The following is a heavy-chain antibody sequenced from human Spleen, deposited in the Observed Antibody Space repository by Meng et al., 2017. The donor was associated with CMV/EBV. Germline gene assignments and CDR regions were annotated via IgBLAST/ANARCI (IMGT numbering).Heavy chain of an antibody. CDR2: IHYSGST. Sequence: SETLSLTCTVSGGSISSSNYYWGWVRQPPGKGLEWIGSIHYSGSTYYNLSLKSRVTISVDTSKNQFSLKLSSVTAADTAVYYCARARFDYWGQGTLVTVSS. V-gene: IGHV4-39*01. J-gene: IGHJ4*02. CDR3: ARARFDY. CDR1: GGSISSSNYY.